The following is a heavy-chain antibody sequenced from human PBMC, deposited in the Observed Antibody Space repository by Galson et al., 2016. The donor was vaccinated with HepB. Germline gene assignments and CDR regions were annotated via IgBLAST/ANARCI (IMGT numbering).Heavy chain of an antibody. CDR3: VYYYGSGGDYKRDY. CDR1: GVTFSNYN. D-gene: IGHD3-10*01. J-gene: IGHJ4*02. V-gene: IGHV3-21*01. Sequence: SLRLSCAASGVTFSNYNMNWVRQAPGKGLEWVSSISSSTSYIYYAVSVKGRFTISRDSAKNSLYLQMNSLRAEDTAVYYCVYYYGSGGDYKRDYWGQGTLVTVSS. CDR2: ISSSTSYI.